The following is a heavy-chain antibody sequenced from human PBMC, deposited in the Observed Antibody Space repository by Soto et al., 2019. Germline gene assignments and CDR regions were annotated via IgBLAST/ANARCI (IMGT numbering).Heavy chain of an antibody. V-gene: IGHV4-34*01. J-gene: IGHJ4*02. CDR3: ARDKITGLFDY. CDR1: GFTFSSYS. CDR2: INHSGST. D-gene: IGHD2-8*02. Sequence: GSLRLSCAASGFTFSSYSMNWVRQPPGKGLEWIGEINHSGSTNYNPSLKSRVTISVDTSKNQFSLKLTSVTAADTAVYYCARDKITGLFDYWGQGTLVTVSS.